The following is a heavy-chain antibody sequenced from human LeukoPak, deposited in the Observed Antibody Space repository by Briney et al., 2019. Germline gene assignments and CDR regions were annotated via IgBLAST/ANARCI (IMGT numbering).Heavy chain of an antibody. CDR2: ISYDGSNK. Sequence: GGSLRLSCAASGFTFSSYGMHWVRQAPGKGLEWVAVISYDGSNKYYADSVKGRFTISRDNSKNTLYLQMNSLRAEDTAVYYCAKDQIRFGESEDAFDIWGQGTMVTVSS. V-gene: IGHV3-30*18. CDR1: GFTFSSYG. J-gene: IGHJ3*02. D-gene: IGHD3-10*01. CDR3: AKDQIRFGESEDAFDI.